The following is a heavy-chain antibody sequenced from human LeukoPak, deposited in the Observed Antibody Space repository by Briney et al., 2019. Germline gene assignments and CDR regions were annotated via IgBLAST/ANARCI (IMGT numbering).Heavy chain of an antibody. J-gene: IGHJ5*02. V-gene: IGHV1-2*02. D-gene: IGHD2-21*01. Sequence: GASVRVSCKTSGYRFTDYYMHWGRQAPGQGLEWMGWINPNSGGTSAAQKFQGRVTMTRDTSITTVYMEVSWLTSDDTAIYYCARADRLHGGPYLIGPWGQGTLVTVSS. CDR2: INPNSGGT. CDR1: GYRFTDYY. CDR3: ARADRLHGGPYLIGP.